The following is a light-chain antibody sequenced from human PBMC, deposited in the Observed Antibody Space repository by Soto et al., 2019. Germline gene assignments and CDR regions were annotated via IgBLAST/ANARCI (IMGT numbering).Light chain of an antibody. CDR3: AAWDDSLDAAV. Sequence: QLVLSQPPSASGTPGQRVTISCSGSGSNIGSNPVTWYQQFPGTAPKLIIYDTDQRPSGVPDRFSGSKSGTSASLAIGLQSEDEADYYCAAWDDSLDAAVFGGGTQLTVL. CDR2: DTD. CDR1: GSNIGSNP. V-gene: IGLV1-44*01. J-gene: IGLJ7*01.